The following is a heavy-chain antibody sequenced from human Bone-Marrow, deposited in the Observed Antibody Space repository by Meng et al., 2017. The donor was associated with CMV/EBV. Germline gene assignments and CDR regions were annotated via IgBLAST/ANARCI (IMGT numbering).Heavy chain of an antibody. V-gene: IGHV1-69*02. D-gene: IGHD2-2*01. Sequence: SVKVSCKASGGTFSSYTISWVRQAPGQGLEWMGRIIPILGIANYAQKFQGRVTITADKSTSTAYMELSSLRSEDTAVYYCARQQGDCSSTSCYLYYYYGMDVCGQGTTVTVSS. CDR1: GGTFSSYT. CDR3: ARQQGDCSSTSCYLYYYYGMDV. J-gene: IGHJ6*02. CDR2: IIPILGIA.